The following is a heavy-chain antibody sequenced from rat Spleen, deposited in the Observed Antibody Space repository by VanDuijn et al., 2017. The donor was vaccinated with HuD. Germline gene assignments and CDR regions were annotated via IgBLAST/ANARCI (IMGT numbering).Heavy chain of an antibody. CDR3: ARHSLYYYSRYIHEYFDN. Sequence: EVQLVESGGGLVQPGRSLKLSCAVSGFTFSNYGMHWIRQAPTKGLEWVASISPSGAITDYRDSVKGRFTISRDNAKSTLYLQMDSLTSENTATYFCARHSLYYYSRYIHEYFDNWGQGVMVTVSS. D-gene: IGHD1-2*01. V-gene: IGHV5-19*01. J-gene: IGHJ2*01. CDR2: ISPSGAIT. CDR1: GFTFSNYG.